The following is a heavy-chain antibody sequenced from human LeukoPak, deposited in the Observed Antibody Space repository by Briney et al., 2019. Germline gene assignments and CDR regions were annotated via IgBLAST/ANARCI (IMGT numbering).Heavy chain of an antibody. V-gene: IGHV3-21*01. CDR2: ISSSSSYI. CDR3: ARVKGEYYYDSSGYYPFDY. D-gene: IGHD3-22*01. J-gene: IGHJ4*02. Sequence: GRSLRLSCAASGFTFSSYSMNWVRQAPGKGLEWVSSISSSSSYIYYADSVKGRFTISRDNAKNSLYLQMNSLRAEDTAVYYCARVKGEYYYDSSGYYPFDYWGQGTLVTVSS. CDR1: GFTFSSYS.